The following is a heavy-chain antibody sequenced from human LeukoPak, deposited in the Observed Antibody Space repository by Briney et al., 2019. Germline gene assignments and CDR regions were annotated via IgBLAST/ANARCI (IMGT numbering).Heavy chain of an antibody. CDR1: GLTFSNAW. J-gene: IGHJ4*02. Sequence: PGGSLRLSCAASGLTFSNAWMSWVRQAPGKGLEWVGRIKRKSDGGTTDYAALVKGRFTISRDDSKNTLYLQMNSLKSEDTAVYYCTTELDVRPNHYWGQGTLVTVSS. D-gene: IGHD1-14*01. V-gene: IGHV3-15*01. CDR2: IKRKSDGGTT. CDR3: TTELDVRPNHY.